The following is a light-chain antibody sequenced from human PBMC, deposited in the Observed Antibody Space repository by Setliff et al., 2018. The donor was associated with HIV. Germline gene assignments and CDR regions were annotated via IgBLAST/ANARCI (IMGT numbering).Light chain of an antibody. CDR1: SSDVGGYQF. J-gene: IGLJ1*01. V-gene: IGLV2-14*01. Sequence: QSALAQPASVSGSPGQSTTISCTGTSSDVGGYQFVSWYQQHPGKAPKLMIYEVSNRPSGVSDRFSGSKSGSTASLTISGLQAGDEADYYCGSYTSTTSYVFGSGTKVTV. CDR2: EVS. CDR3: GSYTSTTSYV.